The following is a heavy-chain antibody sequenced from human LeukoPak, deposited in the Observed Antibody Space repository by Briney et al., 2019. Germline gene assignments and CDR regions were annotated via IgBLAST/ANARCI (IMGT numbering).Heavy chain of an antibody. D-gene: IGHD1-26*01. Sequence: GGSLRLSCAASGFTVSSNYMSWVRQAPGKGLEWVSVIYSGGSTYYAGSVKGRFTISRDNSKNTLYFQMNSLRAEDTAVYFCARGGDDGSFYYFDYWGQGTLVTVSS. CDR2: IYSGGST. J-gene: IGHJ4*02. CDR1: GFTVSSNY. V-gene: IGHV3-53*01. CDR3: ARGGDDGSFYYFDY.